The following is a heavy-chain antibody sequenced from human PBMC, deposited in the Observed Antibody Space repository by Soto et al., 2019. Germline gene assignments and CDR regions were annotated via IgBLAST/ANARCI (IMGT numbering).Heavy chain of an antibody. J-gene: IGHJ5*02. Sequence: PSDTLSLTCAVSGGSISSSNWWSWVRQPPGKGLEWIGEIYHSGSTNYNPSLKSRVTISVDKSKNQFSLKLSSVTAADTAVYYCARGRRGRVVVVVAAVLGPWGQGTLVTVSS. CDR3: ARGRRGRVVVVVAAVLGP. CDR1: GGSISSSNW. CDR2: IYHSGST. V-gene: IGHV4-4*02. D-gene: IGHD2-15*01.